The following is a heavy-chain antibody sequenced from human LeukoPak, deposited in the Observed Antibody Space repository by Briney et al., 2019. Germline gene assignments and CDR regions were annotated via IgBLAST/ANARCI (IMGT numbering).Heavy chain of an antibody. J-gene: IGHJ4*02. CDR2: IYHTGST. D-gene: IGHD3-10*01. Sequence: PSETLSLTCAVSGGSMSSGTFSWSWIRQPPGKGLEWIGFIYHTGSTYYNPSLKSRVTISVDTSKNQFSLKLSSVTAADTAVYYCARDRRGGSGSYSPLGYWGQGTLVTVSS. CDR1: GGSMSSGTFS. CDR3: ARDRRGGSGSYSPLGY. V-gene: IGHV4-30-2*05.